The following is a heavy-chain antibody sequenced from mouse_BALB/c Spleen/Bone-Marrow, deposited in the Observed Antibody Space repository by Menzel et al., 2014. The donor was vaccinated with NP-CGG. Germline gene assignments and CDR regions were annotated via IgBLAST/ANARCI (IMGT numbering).Heavy chain of an antibody. J-gene: IGHJ2*01. V-gene: IGHV1-37*01. D-gene: IGHD2-4*01. CDR1: GYSFTGYT. Sequence: EVQLQQSGPELVKPGASMKISCKASGYSFTGYTMNWVKQSHGKNLEWIGLINPYNGGISYNQKFKGKATLTVDKSSSTTYMEHLSLPSYESSVFYCARWCDYGKYFDYWGQGTTLTVSS. CDR3: ARWCDYGKYFDY. CDR2: INPYNGGI.